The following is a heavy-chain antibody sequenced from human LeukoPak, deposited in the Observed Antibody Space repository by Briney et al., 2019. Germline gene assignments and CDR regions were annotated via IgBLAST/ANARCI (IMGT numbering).Heavy chain of an antibody. CDR2: IYHSGTT. J-gene: IGHJ3*02. CDR3: ARELVGANQAGAFDI. V-gene: IGHV4-38-2*02. Sequence: PSETLPLTCTVSGYSIRSGYSWGWIRQPPGKGLEWMGSIYHSGTTYYSPSLKSRVTISVDRSKNQFSLKLSSVTAADTAVYYCARELVGANQAGAFDIWGQGTMVTVSS. D-gene: IGHD1-26*01. CDR1: GYSIRSGYS.